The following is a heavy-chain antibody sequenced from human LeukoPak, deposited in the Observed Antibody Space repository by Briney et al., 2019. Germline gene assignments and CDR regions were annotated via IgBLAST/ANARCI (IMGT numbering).Heavy chain of an antibody. D-gene: IGHD6-19*01. Sequence: ASVKVSCKASGYTFTSYHISWVRQAPGQGLEWMGWISTYNGNTNYAQKLQGRVTMTTDTSTSTAYMELRSLRSDDTAVYYCARDRGIAVAGTGDFYYYYYYMDVWGKGTTVTVSS. CDR1: GYTFTSYH. CDR3: ARDRGIAVAGTGDFYYYYYYMDV. V-gene: IGHV1-18*01. CDR2: ISTYNGNT. J-gene: IGHJ6*03.